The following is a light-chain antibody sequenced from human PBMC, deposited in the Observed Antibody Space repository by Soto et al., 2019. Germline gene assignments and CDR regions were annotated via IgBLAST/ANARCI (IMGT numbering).Light chain of an antibody. CDR2: AAS. Sequence: EIVMTQSPATLSVSPGERATLSCRASQSLSFNLAWYQQKPGQAPRLLIYAASTRATGIPARFSGSGSGTEFTLTISSLQSEDFAVYYCQQYYRWPQTFGQGNKVDIK. J-gene: IGKJ1*01. V-gene: IGKV3-15*01. CDR1: QSLSFN. CDR3: QQYYRWPQT.